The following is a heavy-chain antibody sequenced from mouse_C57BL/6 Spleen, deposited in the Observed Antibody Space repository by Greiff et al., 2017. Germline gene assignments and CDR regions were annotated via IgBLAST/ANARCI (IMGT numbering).Heavy chain of an antibody. CDR1: GFTFSSYA. V-gene: IGHV5-4*01. CDR3: ARETKTAQVCSVDY. J-gene: IGHJ2*01. D-gene: IGHD3-2*02. Sequence: EVQLQESGGGLVKPGGSLKLSCAASGFTFSSYAMSWVRQTPEKRLEWVATISDGGSYTYYPDNVKGRFTISRDHAKNNLYLQMGQLKAEDTAMYDCARETKTAQVCSVDYWGQGTTLTVSS. CDR2: ISDGGSYT.